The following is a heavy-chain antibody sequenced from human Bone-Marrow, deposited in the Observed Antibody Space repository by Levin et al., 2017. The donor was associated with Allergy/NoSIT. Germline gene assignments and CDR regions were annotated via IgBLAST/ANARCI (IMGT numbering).Heavy chain of an antibody. V-gene: IGHV4-39*01. Sequence: SETLSLTCTVSGSSISSRNYYWGWIRQPPGKGLEWIGSMYHSGSTDFNPSLESRVTLSVDTSKNQFSLKLRSVTAADTAVYYCARPLREYNYGLFEHWGQGALVTVSS. J-gene: IGHJ4*02. CDR1: GSSISSRNYY. CDR3: ARPLREYNYGLFEH. CDR2: MYHSGST. D-gene: IGHD5-18*01.